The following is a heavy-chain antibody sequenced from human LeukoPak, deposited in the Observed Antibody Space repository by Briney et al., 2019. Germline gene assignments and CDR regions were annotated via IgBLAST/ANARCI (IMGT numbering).Heavy chain of an antibody. J-gene: IGHJ5*02. CDR2: IIPIFGTA. V-gene: IGHV1-69*13. CDR3: ARSRWMAVAGIMRYNWFDP. D-gene: IGHD6-19*01. CDR1: GGTFSSYA. Sequence: SVKVSCKASGGTFSSYAISWVRQAPGQGLEWMGGIIPIFGTANYAQKFQGRVTITADESTSTAYMELSSLRSEDTAVYYCARSRWMAVAGIMRYNWFDPWGQGTLVTVSS.